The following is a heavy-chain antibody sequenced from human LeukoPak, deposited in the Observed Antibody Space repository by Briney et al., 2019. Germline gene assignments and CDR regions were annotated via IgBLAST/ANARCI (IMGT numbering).Heavy chain of an antibody. Sequence: GGSLRLSCAASGFTFSSYSMNWIRQAPGKGLEWVSSISSSSSYIYYADSVKGRFTISRDNAKNSLYLQMNSLRAEDTAVYYCARVGEGDGYNCDGRDYWGQGTLVTVSS. J-gene: IGHJ4*02. D-gene: IGHD5-24*01. CDR3: ARVGEGDGYNCDGRDY. CDR2: ISSSSSYI. V-gene: IGHV3-21*01. CDR1: GFTFSSYS.